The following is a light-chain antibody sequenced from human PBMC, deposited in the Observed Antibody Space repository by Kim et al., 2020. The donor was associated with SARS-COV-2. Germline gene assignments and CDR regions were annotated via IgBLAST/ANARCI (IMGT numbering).Light chain of an antibody. CDR2: DVS. CDR3: ASYTSNTSPL. J-gene: IGLJ2*01. V-gene: IGLV2-14*04. CDR1: SSDVGAYNY. Sequence: QSITISCTGTSSDVGAYNYISWYQQYPGKAPKLIIYDVSKRPSGVSNRFSGSKSGNTASLTISGLQPEDEGDYYCASYTSNTSPLFGGGTQLTVL.